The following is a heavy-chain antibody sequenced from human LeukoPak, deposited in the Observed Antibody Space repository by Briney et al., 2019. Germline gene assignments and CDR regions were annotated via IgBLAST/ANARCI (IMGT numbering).Heavy chain of an antibody. D-gene: IGHD3-22*01. CDR2: IYYSGST. Sequence: PPQTLSLTCTVSGGSISSGGYYWSWIRQHPGKGLEWIGYIYYSGSTYYNPSLKSRVTISVDTSKNQFSLKLSSVTAADTAVYYCARERTYYYDSSGGDHGFDPWGQGTLVTVSS. J-gene: IGHJ5*02. CDR3: ARERTYYYDSSGGDHGFDP. V-gene: IGHV4-31*03. CDR1: GGSISSGGYY.